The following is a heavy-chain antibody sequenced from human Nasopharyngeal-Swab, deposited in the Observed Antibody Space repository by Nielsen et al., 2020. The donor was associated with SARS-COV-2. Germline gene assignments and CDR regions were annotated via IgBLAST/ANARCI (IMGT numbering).Heavy chain of an antibody. CDR3: ARARGYYYDSSGYEAVPFDY. CDR2: INHSGST. V-gene: IGHV4-34*01. D-gene: IGHD3-22*01. CDR1: GGSFSGYY. J-gene: IGHJ4*02. Sequence: SETLSLTCAVYGGSFSGYYWSWVRQPPGKGLEWIGEINHSGSTNYNPSLKSRVTISVDTSKNQFSLKLSSVTAADTAVYYCARARGYYYDSSGYEAVPFDYWGQGTLVTVSS.